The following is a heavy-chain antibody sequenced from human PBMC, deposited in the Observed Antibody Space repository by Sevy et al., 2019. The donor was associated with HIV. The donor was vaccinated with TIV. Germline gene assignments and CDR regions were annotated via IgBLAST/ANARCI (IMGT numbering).Heavy chain of an antibody. CDR3: FVRIRDSSEIDY. CDR2: IYSDGTT. CDR1: GFTVSRNF. V-gene: IGHV3-53*01. Sequence: GGSLRLSCAASGFTVSRNFMSWIRQAPGKGLEWVSIIYSDGTTFYADSVKGRFTISRDNTKNTLYLQMSSLRGEDTAVYYCFVRIRDSSEIDYWGQGTLVTVSS. D-gene: IGHD6-6*01. J-gene: IGHJ4*02.